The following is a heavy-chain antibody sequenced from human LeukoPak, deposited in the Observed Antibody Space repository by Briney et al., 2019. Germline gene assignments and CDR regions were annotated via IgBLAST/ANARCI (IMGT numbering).Heavy chain of an antibody. CDR1: GFTFSSYA. V-gene: IGHV3-23*01. Sequence: PGGSLRLSCAASGFTFSSYAMSWVRQAPGRGLEWVSAISGSGGSTYYADSVKGRFTISRDNSKNTLYLQMNSLRAEDTAVYYCAKELFPPNYDFWSGYYNIAYWGQGTLVTVSS. CDR2: ISGSGGST. D-gene: IGHD3-3*01. CDR3: AKELFPPNYDFWSGYYNIAY. J-gene: IGHJ4*02.